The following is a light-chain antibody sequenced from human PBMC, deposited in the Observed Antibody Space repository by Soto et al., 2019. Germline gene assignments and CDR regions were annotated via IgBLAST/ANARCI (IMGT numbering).Light chain of an antibody. CDR2: DAS. J-gene: IGKJ4*01. CDR3: QQYDNLPRLT. V-gene: IGKV1-33*01. Sequence: DIQMTQSPSSLSASVGDRVTIACQASEDISSYLNWYQRKPGKAPKLLIYDASKLDTGVPPRFSGSGSGTYFTFTISSLQPEDIASYYCQQYDNLPRLTFGGGTKVEIK. CDR1: EDISSY.